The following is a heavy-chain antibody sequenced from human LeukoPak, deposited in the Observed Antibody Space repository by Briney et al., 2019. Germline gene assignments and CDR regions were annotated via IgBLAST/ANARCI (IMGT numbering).Heavy chain of an antibody. J-gene: IGHJ3*02. Sequence: KASETLSLTCTVPAGSISSYYWSWIRQPPGKGLEWIGYIYYSGSTNYNPSLKSRVTISVDTSKNQFSLKLSSVTAADTAVYYCAREGGSNAFDIWGQGTMVTVSS. D-gene: IGHD6-13*01. CDR3: AREGGSNAFDI. CDR2: IYYSGST. CDR1: AGSISSYY. V-gene: IGHV4-59*01.